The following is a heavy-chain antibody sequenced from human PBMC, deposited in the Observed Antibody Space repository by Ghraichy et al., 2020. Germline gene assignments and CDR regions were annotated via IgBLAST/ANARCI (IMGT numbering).Heavy chain of an antibody. CDR3: ARGLSSGWYDY. J-gene: IGHJ4*02. D-gene: IGHD6-19*01. CDR2: INHSGST. V-gene: IGHV4-34*01. Sequence: SETLSLTCAVYGGSFSGYYWSWIRQPPGKGLEWIGEINHSGSTNYNPSLKSRVTISVDTSKNQFSLKLSSVTAADTAVYYCARGLSSGWYDYWGQGTLVTVSS. CDR1: GGSFSGYY.